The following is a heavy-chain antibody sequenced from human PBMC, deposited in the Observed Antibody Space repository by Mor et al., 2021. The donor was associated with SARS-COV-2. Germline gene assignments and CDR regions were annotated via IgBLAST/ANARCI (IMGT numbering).Heavy chain of an antibody. D-gene: IGHD1-26*01. Sequence: IYAQKFQGRVTMAEDTSTDTAYMELSSLRSEDTAVYYCATGGAGIVGTEHFHHWGQGTLVTVSS. V-gene: IGHV1-24*01. J-gene: IGHJ1*01. CDR3: ATGGAGIVGTEHFHH.